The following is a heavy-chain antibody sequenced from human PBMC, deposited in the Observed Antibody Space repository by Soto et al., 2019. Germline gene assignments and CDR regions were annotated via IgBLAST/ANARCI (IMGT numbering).Heavy chain of an antibody. CDR1: GYTFTDYG. CDR3: ARISQSDFWSGYYYFFDY. V-gene: IGHV1-18*01. CDR2: ITAFNGNT. D-gene: IGHD3-3*01. J-gene: IGHJ4*02. Sequence: ASVKVSCKASGYTFTDYGISWVRQAPGQGLQWMGWITAFNGNTKYAQQFQGRVTMTTDTSTSTAYMELRSLESDDTAVHYCARISQSDFWSGYYYFFDYWGQGTLVTXSS.